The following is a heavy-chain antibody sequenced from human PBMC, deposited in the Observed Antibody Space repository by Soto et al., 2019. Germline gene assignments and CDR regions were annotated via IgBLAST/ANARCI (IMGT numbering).Heavy chain of an antibody. CDR3: ATLAGYWYFDL. CDR1: GGSISSGDYY. J-gene: IGHJ2*01. CDR2: IYYSGST. V-gene: IGHV4-30-4*01. Sequence: LSLTCTVSGGSISSGDYYWSWIRQPPGKGLEWIGYIYYSGSTYYNPSLKSRVTISVDTSKNQFSLKLSSVTAADTAVYYCATLAGYWYFDLWGRGTLVTVSS.